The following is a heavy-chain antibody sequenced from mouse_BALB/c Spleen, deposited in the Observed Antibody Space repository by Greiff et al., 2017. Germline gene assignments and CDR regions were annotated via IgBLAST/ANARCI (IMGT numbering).Heavy chain of an antibody. Sequence: EVMLVESGGGLVKPGGSLKLSCAASGFTFSSYAMSWVRQTPEKRLEWVASISSGGSTYYPDSVKGRFTISRDNARNILYLQMSSLRSEDTAMYYCARGGWLLYFDYWGQGTTLTVSS. CDR2: ISSGGST. J-gene: IGHJ2*01. CDR1: GFTFSSYA. D-gene: IGHD2-3*01. V-gene: IGHV5-6-5*01. CDR3: ARGGWLLYFDY.